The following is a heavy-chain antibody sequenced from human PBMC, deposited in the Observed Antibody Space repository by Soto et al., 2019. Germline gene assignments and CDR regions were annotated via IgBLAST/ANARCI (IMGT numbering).Heavy chain of an antibody. CDR2: IYSGGST. D-gene: IGHD6-6*01. Sequence: GSLRLSCAASGFTVSSNYMSWVRQAPGKGLEWVSVIYSGGSTYYADSVKGRFTISRDNSKNTLYLQMNSLRAEDTAVYYCARALDSSFFDYWGQGTLVTVSS. CDR1: GFTVSSNY. CDR3: ARALDSSFFDY. J-gene: IGHJ4*02. V-gene: IGHV3-53*01.